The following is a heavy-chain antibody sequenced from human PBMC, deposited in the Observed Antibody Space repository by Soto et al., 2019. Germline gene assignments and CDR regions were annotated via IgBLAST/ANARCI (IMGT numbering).Heavy chain of an antibody. CDR2: IYYSGST. Sequence: SETLSLTCTVSGGSISSYYWSWIRQPPGKGLEWIGYIYYSGSTNYNPSLKSRVTISVDTSKNQFSLKLSSVTAADTAVYYCARSITYYYGSGSYDYWGQGTLVTVSS. D-gene: IGHD3-10*01. J-gene: IGHJ4*02. V-gene: IGHV4-59*08. CDR3: ARSITYYYGSGSYDY. CDR1: GGSISSYY.